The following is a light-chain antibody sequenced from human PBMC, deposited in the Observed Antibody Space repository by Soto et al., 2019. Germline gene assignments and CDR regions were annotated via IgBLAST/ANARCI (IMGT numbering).Light chain of an antibody. J-gene: IGKJ1*01. CDR1: QAIRTA. V-gene: IGKV1-17*01. CDR2: AAS. CDR3: QQYGSSPLT. Sequence: IQLTQSPSSLSASVGDRVTITCRASQAIRTALGWYQQKPGKVPKLLIYAASTLQSGVPSRFSGSGSGTDFTLTISRLEPEDFAVYYCQQYGSSPLTFGQGTKVDIK.